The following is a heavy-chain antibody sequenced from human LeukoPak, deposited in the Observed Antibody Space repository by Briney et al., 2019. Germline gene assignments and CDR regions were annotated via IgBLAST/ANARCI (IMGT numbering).Heavy chain of an antibody. Sequence: GGSLRLSCAASGFTVSSNYMSWVRQAPGNGLEWVSVIYSGGSTYYADSVKGRFTISRHNSKNTLYLQMNSLRAEDTAVYYCARVGYGDFYYYYGMDVWGQGTTVTVSS. CDR2: IYSGGST. D-gene: IGHD4-17*01. CDR3: ARVGYGDFYYYYGMDV. J-gene: IGHJ6*02. CDR1: GFTVSSNY. V-gene: IGHV3-53*04.